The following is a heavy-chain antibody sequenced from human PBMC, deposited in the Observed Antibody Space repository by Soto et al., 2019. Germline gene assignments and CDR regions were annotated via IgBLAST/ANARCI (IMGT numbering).Heavy chain of an antibody. CDR2: IIPIFGTA. V-gene: IGHV1-69*13. J-gene: IGHJ5*02. CDR1: GYTFTSYA. Sequence: ASVKVSCKASGYTFTSYAMHWVRQAPGQGLEWMGGIIPIFGTANYAQKFQGRVTITADESTSTAYMELSSLRSEDTAVYYCASGPLEAGNNWFDPWGQGTLVTVSS. D-gene: IGHD2-15*01. CDR3: ASGPLEAGNNWFDP.